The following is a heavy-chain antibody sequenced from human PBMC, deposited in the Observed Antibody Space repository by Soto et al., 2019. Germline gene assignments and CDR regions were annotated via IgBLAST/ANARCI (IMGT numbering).Heavy chain of an antibody. D-gene: IGHD6-6*01. Sequence: QVQLVESGGGLVKPGGSLRLSCAASGLTFSDDYMTWIRQAQGKGLEWVSYISSSGSTIYYADSVKGRFTISRDNAQNSLYLQMNSLRAEDTAVYYCARYTSSPQLMCDFDLWGRDTLVTVSS. J-gene: IGHJ2*01. CDR3: ARYTSSPQLMCDFDL. CDR2: ISSSGSTI. V-gene: IGHV3-11*01. CDR1: GLTFSDDY.